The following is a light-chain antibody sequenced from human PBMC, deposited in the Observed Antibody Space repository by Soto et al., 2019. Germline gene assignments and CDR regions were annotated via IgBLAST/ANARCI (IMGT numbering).Light chain of an antibody. CDR3: QQSYSSPVT. V-gene: IGKV1-39*01. CDR1: QSISSW. J-gene: IGKJ5*01. Sequence: DIQMTQSPSTLSASVGDRVTTTCRASQSISSWLAWYQQKPGKAPKVLIYTASNLQGGVPSRFSGSGSGTDFTLTISSLQPEDSATYYCQQSYSSPVTFGQGTRLEIK. CDR2: TAS.